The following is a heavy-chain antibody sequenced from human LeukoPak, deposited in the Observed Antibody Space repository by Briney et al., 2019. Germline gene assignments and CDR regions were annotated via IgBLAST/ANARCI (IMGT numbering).Heavy chain of an antibody. Sequence: GGSLRLSCAASGFTFSSYAMHWVRQAPGKGLEWVAVISYDGSNKYYADSVKGRFTISRDNSKNTLYLQMNSLRAEDTAVYYCARDPGILTGYDYWGQGTLVTVSS. D-gene: IGHD3-9*01. CDR3: ARDPGILTGYDY. CDR2: ISYDGSNK. CDR1: GFTFSSYA. V-gene: IGHV3-30*14. J-gene: IGHJ4*02.